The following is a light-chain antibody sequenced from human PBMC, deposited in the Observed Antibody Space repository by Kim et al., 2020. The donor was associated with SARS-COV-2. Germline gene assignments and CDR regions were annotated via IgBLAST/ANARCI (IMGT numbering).Light chain of an antibody. CDR2: QDS. V-gene: IGLV3-1*01. CDR3: QAWDSSFVV. CDR1: KLGDKY. Sequence: VSPGQTASITCSGDKLGDKYACWYQQKPGQSPVLVIYQDSKRPSGIHARFSGPNSGNTATLTISGTQAMDEADYYCQAWDSSFVVFGGGTQLTVL. J-gene: IGLJ2*01.